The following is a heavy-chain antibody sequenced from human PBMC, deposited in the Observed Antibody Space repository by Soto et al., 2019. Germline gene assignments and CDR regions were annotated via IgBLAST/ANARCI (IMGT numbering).Heavy chain of an antibody. J-gene: IGHJ5*02. D-gene: IGHD1-26*01. V-gene: IGHV1-69*01. Sequence: QVQLVQSGAEVKTPGSSVKVSCKASGGTFSSYAISWVRQAPGQGIEWMGGIIPIFGTANYAQKFQGSVTITADESTSTAYMELSSLRSEDTAVYYCARASGSYPDGNWFDPWGQGTLVTISS. CDR2: IIPIFGTA. CDR1: GGTFSSYA. CDR3: ARASGSYPDGNWFDP.